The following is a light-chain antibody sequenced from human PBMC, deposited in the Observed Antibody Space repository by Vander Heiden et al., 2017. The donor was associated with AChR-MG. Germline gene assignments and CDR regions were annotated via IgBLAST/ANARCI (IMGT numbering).Light chain of an antibody. CDR3: RQDYIYPWT. Sequence: AIQVTQSPSSLSASVGDRVVITCRASHGIRNDLSWYQQKPGNAPKLLISAASRLQKGVPERFSGSGTGTDFTLTIGSLQPEDFATYFCRQDYIYPWTFGQGTTV. CDR1: HGIRND. CDR2: AAS. J-gene: IGKJ1*01. V-gene: IGKV1-6*01.